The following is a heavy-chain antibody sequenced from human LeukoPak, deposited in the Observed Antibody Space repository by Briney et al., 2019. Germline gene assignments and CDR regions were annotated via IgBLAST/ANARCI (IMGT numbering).Heavy chain of an antibody. D-gene: IGHD3-10*01. CDR1: GGTFSSYA. Sequence: SVKVSCKASGGTFSSYAISWVRQAPGQGLEWMGGIIPIFGTANYAQRFQGRVTITADESTSTAYMELSSLRSEDTAVYYCARAPYYYGSGSYYSFDYWGQGTLVTVSS. CDR2: IIPIFGTA. CDR3: ARAPYYYGSGSYYSFDY. V-gene: IGHV1-69*13. J-gene: IGHJ4*02.